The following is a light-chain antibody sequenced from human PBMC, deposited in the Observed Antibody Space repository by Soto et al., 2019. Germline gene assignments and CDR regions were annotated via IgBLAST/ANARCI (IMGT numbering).Light chain of an antibody. V-gene: IGLV2-23*02. Sequence: SALTQPASVSGSPGQSITIACAGTSSDVGNFNLVSWYQHHPGKAPKLMIFEVSKRPSGVSNRYSGSKSGNTASLTISVLQVEDEADYYCCSYAGNKIHYVFGTGTRVTVL. CDR2: EVS. J-gene: IGLJ1*01. CDR3: CSYAGNKIHYV. CDR1: SSDVGNFNL.